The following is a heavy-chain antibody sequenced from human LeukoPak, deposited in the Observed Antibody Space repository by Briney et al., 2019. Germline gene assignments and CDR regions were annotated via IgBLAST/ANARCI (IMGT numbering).Heavy chain of an antibody. CDR2: INHSGST. V-gene: IGHV4-34*01. J-gene: IGHJ4*02. D-gene: IGHD1-26*01. CDR3: AREAVGATTYYFDY. Sequence: PSETLSLTCAVYGGSFSGYYWSWIRQPPGKGLEWIGEINHSGSTNYNPSLKSRVTISVDTSKNQFSLKLSSVTAADTAVYYCAREAVGATTYYFDYWGQGTLVTVSS. CDR1: GGSFSGYY.